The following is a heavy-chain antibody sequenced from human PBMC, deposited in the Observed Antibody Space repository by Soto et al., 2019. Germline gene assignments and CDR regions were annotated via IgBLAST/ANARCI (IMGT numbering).Heavy chain of an antibody. J-gene: IGHJ4*02. Sequence: PGGSLRLSXAASGFTFSLYGMHWVRQAPGKGLEWVAAIWDDGRRKDYADSVKDRLFISRDNSKNTLYLQLDSLRPEDTAVYYCATWQGSLNFHYWGQGTLVTVSS. CDR2: IWDDGRRK. V-gene: IGHV3-33*01. CDR1: GFTFSLYG. CDR3: ATWQGSLNFHY.